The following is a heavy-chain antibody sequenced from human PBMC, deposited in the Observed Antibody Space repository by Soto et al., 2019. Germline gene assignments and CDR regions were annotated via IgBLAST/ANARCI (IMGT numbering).Heavy chain of an antibody. CDR3: ARSLGRLEWLYYFDY. J-gene: IGHJ4*02. CDR2: IYYSGST. V-gene: IGHV4-59*01. D-gene: IGHD3-3*01. Sequence: SETLSLTCTVSGGSISSYYWSWIRQPPGKGLEWIGYIYYSGSTNYNPSLKSRVTISVDTSKNQFSLKLSSVTAADTAVYYCARSLGRLEWLYYFDYWGQGPLVTLSS. CDR1: GGSISSYY.